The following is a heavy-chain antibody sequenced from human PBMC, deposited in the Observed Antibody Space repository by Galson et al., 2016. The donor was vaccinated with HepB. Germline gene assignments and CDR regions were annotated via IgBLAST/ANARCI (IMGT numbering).Heavy chain of an antibody. CDR3: ARLFGGHIDY. D-gene: IGHD2-15*01. J-gene: IGHJ4*02. Sequence: SLRLSCAASGFSFSSYAMHWVRQAPGKGLEWVAVISHEGRKKYYADSVQGRFTISRDNSKNSLDLQMSTLRADDTAVYFCARLFGGHIDYWGQGTLVTASS. V-gene: IGHV3-30*03. CDR2: ISHEGRKK. CDR1: GFSFSSYA.